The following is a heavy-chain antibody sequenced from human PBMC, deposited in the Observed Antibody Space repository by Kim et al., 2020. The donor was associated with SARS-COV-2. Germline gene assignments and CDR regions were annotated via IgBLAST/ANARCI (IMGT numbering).Heavy chain of an antibody. CDR1: GFTFSTHN. CDR3: ARGDGYNKVDC. V-gene: IGHV3-21*01. D-gene: IGHD5-12*01. J-gene: IGHJ4*02. Sequence: GGSLRLSCAASGFTFSTHNMNWVRQAPGKGLEWVSSITSSSTYIYYADSVKGRFTISRDNARNSLYLQMNSLRVEDTAVYYCARGDGYNKVDCWGQGTLVTVSS. CDR2: ITSSSTYI.